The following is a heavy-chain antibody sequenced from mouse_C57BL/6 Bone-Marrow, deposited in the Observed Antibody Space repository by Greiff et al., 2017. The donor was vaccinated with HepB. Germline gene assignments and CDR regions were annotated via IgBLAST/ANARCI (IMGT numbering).Heavy chain of an antibody. D-gene: IGHD1-1*01. CDR1: GYTFTDYN. CDR3: ARSYYYGSSPWYFDV. Sequence: LVKPGASVKIPCKASGYTFTDYNMDWVKQSHGKSLEWIGDINPNNGGTIYNQKFKGKATLTVDKSPSTAYMELRSLTSEDTAVYYCARSYYYGSSPWYFDVWGTGTTVTVSS. J-gene: IGHJ1*03. CDR2: INPNNGGT. V-gene: IGHV1-18*01.